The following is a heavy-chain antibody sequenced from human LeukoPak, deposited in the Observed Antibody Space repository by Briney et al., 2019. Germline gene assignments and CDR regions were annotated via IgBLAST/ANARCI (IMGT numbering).Heavy chain of an antibody. V-gene: IGHV3-7*01. CDR3: ARDRNYYDSRSLDP. Sequence: PGESMTLSCAVSGFTFSSYWMSWVRQAPGKGLEWVANINQDGSEKYSVDSVKGRFTISRDNAKSSLYLQMNSLRAEDTAVYYCARDRNYYDSRSLDPWGQGTLVTVSS. CDR2: INQDGSEK. CDR1: GFTFSSYW. J-gene: IGHJ5*02. D-gene: IGHD3-22*01.